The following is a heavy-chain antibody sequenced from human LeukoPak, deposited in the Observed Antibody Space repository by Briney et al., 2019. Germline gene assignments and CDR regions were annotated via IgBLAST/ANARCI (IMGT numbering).Heavy chain of an antibody. V-gene: IGHV3-30-3*01. D-gene: IGHD1-26*01. CDR1: GFTFSSYA. CDR3: ARDLGGSGGEGAGFDY. Sequence: QSGGSLRLSCAASGFTFSSYAMHWVRQAPGKGLEWVAVISYDGSNKYYADSVKGRFTISRDNSKNTLYLQMNSLRAEDTAVYYCARDLGGSGGEGAGFDYWGQGTLVTVSS. CDR2: ISYDGSNK. J-gene: IGHJ4*02.